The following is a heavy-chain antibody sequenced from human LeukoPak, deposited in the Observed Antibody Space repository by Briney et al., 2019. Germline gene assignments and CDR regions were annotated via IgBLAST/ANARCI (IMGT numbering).Heavy chain of an antibody. D-gene: IGHD2-2*02. CDR2: ISSSSSTI. Sequence: PGGSLRLSCAASGFTFSSYSMNWVRQAPGKGLEWVSYISSSSSTIYYADSVKGRFTISRDNAKNSLYLQMNSLRDEDTAVYYCARDKGAICTSCYTRGFDYWGQGTLVTVSS. J-gene: IGHJ4*02. V-gene: IGHV3-48*02. CDR1: GFTFSSYS. CDR3: ARDKGAICTSCYTRGFDY.